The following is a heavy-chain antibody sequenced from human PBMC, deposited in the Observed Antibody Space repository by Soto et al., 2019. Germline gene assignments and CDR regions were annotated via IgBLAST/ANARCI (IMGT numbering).Heavy chain of an antibody. Sequence: GGSLRLSCAASGFTFSDYYMSWIRQAPGKGPEWVSYISSSGSTIYYADSVKGRFTISRDNAKNSLYLQMNSLRAEDTAVYYCAGGYSSSSLDPWGQGTLVTVSS. J-gene: IGHJ5*02. V-gene: IGHV3-11*01. CDR3: AGGYSSSSLDP. CDR2: ISSSGSTI. D-gene: IGHD6-6*01. CDR1: GFTFSDYY.